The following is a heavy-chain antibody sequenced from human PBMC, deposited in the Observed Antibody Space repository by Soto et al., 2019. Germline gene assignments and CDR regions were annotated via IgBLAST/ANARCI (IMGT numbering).Heavy chain of an antibody. CDR2: IYYSGST. Sequence: QVQLQESGPGLVKPSQTLSLTCTVSGGSISSGGYYWSWIRQHPGKGLEWIGYIYYSGSTYYNPSLKSPVTLSVDTSKNQCSLKLSSVTAADTAVYYCARSRSDSIPDYWGQGTLVTVSS. J-gene: IGHJ4*02. D-gene: IGHD3-22*01. CDR1: GGSISSGGYY. V-gene: IGHV4-31*01. CDR3: ARSRSDSIPDY.